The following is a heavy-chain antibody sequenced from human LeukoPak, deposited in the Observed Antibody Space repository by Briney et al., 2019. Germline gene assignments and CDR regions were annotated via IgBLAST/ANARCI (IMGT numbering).Heavy chain of an antibody. CDR3: ARAIEVGAMTPFDY. CDR2: IFQSGST. CDR1: GYSISSGFY. J-gene: IGHJ4*02. Sequence: PSETLSLTCSVSGYSISSGFYWDWIRQPPGKGLEWIGNIFQSGSTYYNPSLQSRVTISVDMSKNQFSLKLSSVTAADTAVYYCARAIEVGAMTPFDYWGQGTLVTVSS. V-gene: IGHV4-38-2*02. D-gene: IGHD1-26*01.